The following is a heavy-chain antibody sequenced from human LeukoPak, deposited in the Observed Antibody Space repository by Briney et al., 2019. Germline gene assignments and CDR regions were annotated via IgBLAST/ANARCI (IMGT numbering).Heavy chain of an antibody. Sequence: GGSLRLSCAASGFTFSSYSMNWVRQAPGKGLEWVSNISSTRTTIYYADSVKGRFTISRDNAKTSLYLQMNSLRAEDTAVYYCARDLSGVTGYTYGRGIDYWGQGTLVTVSS. J-gene: IGHJ4*02. CDR2: ISSTRTTI. D-gene: IGHD5-18*01. V-gene: IGHV3-48*04. CDR1: GFTFSSYS. CDR3: ARDLSGVTGYTYGRGIDY.